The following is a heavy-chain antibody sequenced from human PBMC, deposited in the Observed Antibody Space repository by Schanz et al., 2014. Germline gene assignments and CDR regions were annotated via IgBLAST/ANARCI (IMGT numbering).Heavy chain of an antibody. Sequence: QVQVVQSGGGLVKPGGSLRLSCAASGFVFGDYYMTWIRQAPGKGLEWLSYISDSGTYTNYADSVKGRFTISRDNAKSSLYLQMNSLRVEDTAVYYCAASGGWHRSTDYWGQGTLVTVSS. CDR1: GFVFGDYY. V-gene: IGHV3-11*05. CDR2: ISDSGTYT. D-gene: IGHD6-19*01. J-gene: IGHJ4*02. CDR3: AASGGWHRSTDY.